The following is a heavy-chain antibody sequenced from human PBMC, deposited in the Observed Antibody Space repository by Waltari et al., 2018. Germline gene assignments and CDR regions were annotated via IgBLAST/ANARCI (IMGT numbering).Heavy chain of an antibody. CDR2: IQRSGRT. CDR3: ARDRGRGIYLDS. J-gene: IGHJ4*02. CDR1: GDSMSSGDW. V-gene: IGHV4-4*02. D-gene: IGHD5-12*01. Sequence: QLQESGPGLVKPSGTLSVTCTVSGDSMSSGDWWSWVRQSPEKGLEWIGQIQRSGRTHYNPSFESRVSISIDTSNNQFSLKVSSTTAADTAVYYCARDRGRGIYLDSWGRGTLVTVSA.